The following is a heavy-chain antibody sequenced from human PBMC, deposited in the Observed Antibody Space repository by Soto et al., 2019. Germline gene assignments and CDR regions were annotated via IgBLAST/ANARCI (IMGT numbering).Heavy chain of an antibody. Sequence: ASVKVSCKASGYTFTNYTIHWVRQAPGQRLEWMGWIIASYGTAKYAQKFQGRVAITTDESASTAYMELSSLRSEDTAVYYCARDSRVFGVVIIGPYDAFYIWGQGTMVTVSS. V-gene: IGHV1-3*01. D-gene: IGHD3-3*01. J-gene: IGHJ3*02. CDR3: ARDSRVFGVVIIGPYDAFYI. CDR1: GYTFTNYT. CDR2: IIASYGTA.